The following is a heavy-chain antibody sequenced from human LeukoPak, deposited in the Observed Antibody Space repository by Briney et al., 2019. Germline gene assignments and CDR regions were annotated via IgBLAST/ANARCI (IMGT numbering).Heavy chain of an antibody. CDR3: ARGGGLDV. CDR1: GFTFNSYS. V-gene: IGHV3-7*03. J-gene: IGHJ6*02. CDR2: INHNGNVN. Sequence: PGGSLRLSCAASGFTFNSYSMNWFRQAPGKGLEWVASINHNGNVNYYVDSVKGRFTISRDNAKNSLYLQMSNLRAEDTAVYFCARGGGLDVWGQGATVTVSS. D-gene: IGHD3-16*01.